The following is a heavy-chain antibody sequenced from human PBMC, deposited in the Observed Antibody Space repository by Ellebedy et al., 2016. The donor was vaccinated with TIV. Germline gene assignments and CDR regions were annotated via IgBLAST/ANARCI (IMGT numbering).Heavy chain of an antibody. Sequence: SETLSLXXSVQGGSFLGYYWSWIRQAAGKGLEWIGRIYGYGDTRYNPSLQSRVTMSVDTSKNQISLKLNSVTGADTALYFCARGPSDGTGYYYPHWGQGTLVIVSS. CDR3: ARGPSDGTGYYYPH. CDR2: IYGYGDT. D-gene: IGHD3-22*01. CDR1: GGSFLGYY. V-gene: IGHV4-4*07. J-gene: IGHJ4*02.